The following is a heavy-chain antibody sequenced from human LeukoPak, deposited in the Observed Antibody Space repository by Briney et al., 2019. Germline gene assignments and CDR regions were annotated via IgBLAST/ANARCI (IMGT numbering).Heavy chain of an antibody. V-gene: IGHV4-39*07. CDR2: IYYSGST. CDR3: VRSREGTTTLDY. Sequence: SETLSLTCTVSGGSISSSSYNWGWIRQPPGKGLEWIGSIYYSGSTNYNPSPKSRVTISVDKSKNQFSLKLTSVTAADTAVYYCVRSREGTTTLDYWGQGTLVTVSS. CDR1: GGSISSSSYN. D-gene: IGHD1-1*01. J-gene: IGHJ4*02.